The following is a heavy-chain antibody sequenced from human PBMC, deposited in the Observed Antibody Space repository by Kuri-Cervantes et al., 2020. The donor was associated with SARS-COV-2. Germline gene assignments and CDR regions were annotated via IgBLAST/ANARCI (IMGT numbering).Heavy chain of an antibody. J-gene: IGHJ6*02. Sequence: ASVKVSCKASGYTLTSYGISWVRQATGQGLEWMGWMNPNSGNTGYAQKFQGRVTMTRNTSISTAYMELSSLRSEDTAVYYCASSIVVVPAAMSGYYGMDVWGQGTTVTVSS. CDR3: ASSIVVVPAAMSGYYGMDV. V-gene: IGHV1-8*02. CDR2: MNPNSGNT. CDR1: GYTLTSYG. D-gene: IGHD2-2*01.